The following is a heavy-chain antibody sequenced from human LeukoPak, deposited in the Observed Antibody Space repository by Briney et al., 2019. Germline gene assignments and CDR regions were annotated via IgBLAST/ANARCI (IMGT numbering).Heavy chain of an antibody. V-gene: IGHV1-18*01. J-gene: IGHJ6*02. D-gene: IGHD1-26*01. CDR2: ISAYNGNT. CDR1: GYTFTSYG. Sequence: GASVKVSCKASGYTFTSYGISWVRQASGQGLEWMGWISAYNGNTNYAQKLQGRVTMTTDTSTSTAYMELRSLRSDDTAVYYCARVRVGARGYYYYGTDVWGQGTTVTVSS. CDR3: ARVRVGARGYYYYGTDV.